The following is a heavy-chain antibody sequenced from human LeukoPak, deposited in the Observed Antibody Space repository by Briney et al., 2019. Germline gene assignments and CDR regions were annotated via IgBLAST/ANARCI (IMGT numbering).Heavy chain of an antibody. CDR1: GFTFSSYE. J-gene: IGHJ4*02. Sequence: GGSLRLSCAASGFTFSSYEMNWVRQAPGKGLEWVSYITSSGSTIYYADSAKGRFTISRDNAKNSLYLQMNSLRAEDTAVYYCARYSSDWEIDSWGQGTLVTVSS. D-gene: IGHD6-19*01. V-gene: IGHV3-48*03. CDR2: ITSSGSTI. CDR3: ARYSSDWEIDS.